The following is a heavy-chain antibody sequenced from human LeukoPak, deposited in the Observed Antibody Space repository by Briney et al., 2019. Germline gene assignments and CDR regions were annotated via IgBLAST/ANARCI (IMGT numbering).Heavy chain of an antibody. CDR1: GFTFDDYG. CDR2: INWNGGST. Sequence: PGGSLRLSXAVSGFTFDDYGMSWVRQAPGRGLEWVSGINWNGGSTGYADSVKGRFTISRDNAKNSLYLQMNSLRAEDTALYYCARYCTNGVCYQDYWGQGTLVTVSS. CDR3: ARYCTNGVCYQDY. D-gene: IGHD2-8*01. J-gene: IGHJ4*02. V-gene: IGHV3-20*04.